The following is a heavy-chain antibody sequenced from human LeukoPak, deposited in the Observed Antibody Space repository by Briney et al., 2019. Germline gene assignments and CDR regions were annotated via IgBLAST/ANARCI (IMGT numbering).Heavy chain of an antibody. CDR3: RITMVRAAFDY. D-gene: IGHD3-10*01. Sequence: ASVKVSCKASGYTFTSYAISWVRQAPGQGLEWMGGIIPIFGTANYAQKFQGRVTITTDESTSTAYMELSSLRSEDTAVYYCRITMVRAAFDYWGQGTLVTVSS. CDR2: IIPIFGTA. J-gene: IGHJ4*02. CDR1: GYTFTSYA. V-gene: IGHV1-69*05.